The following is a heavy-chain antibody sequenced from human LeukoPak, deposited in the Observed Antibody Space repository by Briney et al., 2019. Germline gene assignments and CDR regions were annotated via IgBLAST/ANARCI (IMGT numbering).Heavy chain of an antibody. J-gene: IGHJ6*02. CDR3: ARGVVRGVTLYYYYGMDV. D-gene: IGHD3-10*01. V-gene: IGHV4-59*01. CDR2: IYYSGST. CDR1: GGSISSYY. Sequence: SETLSLPCTVSGGSISSYYWSWIRQPPGKGLEWIGYIYYSGSTNYNPSLKSRVTISVDASKNQFSLKLSSVTAADTAVYYCARGVVRGVTLYYYYGMDVWGQGTTVTVSS.